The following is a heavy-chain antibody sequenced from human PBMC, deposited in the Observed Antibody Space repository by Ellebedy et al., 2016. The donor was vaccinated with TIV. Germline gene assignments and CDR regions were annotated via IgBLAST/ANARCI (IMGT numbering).Heavy chain of an antibody. V-gene: IGHV3-23*01. J-gene: IGHJ4*02. CDR1: GLTLRNNA. CDR3: AKDVHFWSANDF. Sequence: PGGSLRLSCAASGLTLRNNAMSWVRQAPGRRGLEWVSGIGSDGHTHYTDSVKGRFVISRDDSKNILYLQMTSLRPEDTAVYYCAKDVHFWSANDFWGQGTLVTVSS. CDR2: IGSDGHT. D-gene: IGHD3-3*02.